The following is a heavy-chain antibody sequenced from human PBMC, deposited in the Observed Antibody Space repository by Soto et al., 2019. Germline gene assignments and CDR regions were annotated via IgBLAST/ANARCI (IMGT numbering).Heavy chain of an antibody. V-gene: IGHV3-33*01. CDR2: TRHDGSNT. D-gene: IGHD1-26*01. Sequence: QVQLVESGGGVVQPGRSLRLSCAASGFTFSGYGMHWVRQAPGKGLEWVAITRHDGSNTYYADSVRGRFTISRDNSKKTLYLQMDSLRAEDTAVYYCARDGVGVTTFFGYFDYWGQGTLVTVSS. CDR1: GFTFSGYG. J-gene: IGHJ4*02. CDR3: ARDGVGVTTFFGYFDY.